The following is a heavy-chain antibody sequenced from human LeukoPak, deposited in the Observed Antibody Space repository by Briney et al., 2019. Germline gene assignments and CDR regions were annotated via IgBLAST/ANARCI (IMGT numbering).Heavy chain of an antibody. CDR3: ARPYGSGSYSSVDY. J-gene: IGHJ4*02. V-gene: IGHV3-48*04. Sequence: GGSLRLSCAASGFTFSSYSMNWVRQAPGKGLEWVSYISSSSTIYYADSVKGRFTISRDNAKNSLYLQMNSLRAEDTAVYYCARPYGSGSYSSVDYWGQGTLVTVSS. CDR2: ISSSSTI. D-gene: IGHD3-10*01. CDR1: GFTFSSYS.